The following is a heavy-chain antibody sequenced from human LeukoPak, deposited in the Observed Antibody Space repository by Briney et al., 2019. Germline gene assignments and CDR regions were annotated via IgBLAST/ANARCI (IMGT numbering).Heavy chain of an antibody. CDR2: IYPSDSDT. Sequence: GESLKISCKGSGYSFTSYWIGWVRHMPGKGLEWMGIIYPSDSDTRYSPSFQGQVTISADKSISAAYLQWNTLKASDTAMYYCARYSTLGYCSTTSCRTPFDIWGQGTMVTVSS. CDR1: GYSFTSYW. D-gene: IGHD2-2*01. V-gene: IGHV5-51*01. J-gene: IGHJ3*02. CDR3: ARYSTLGYCSTTSCRTPFDI.